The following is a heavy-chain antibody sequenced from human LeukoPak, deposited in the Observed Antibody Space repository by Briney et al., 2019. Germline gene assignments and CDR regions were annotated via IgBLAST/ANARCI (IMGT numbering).Heavy chain of an antibody. D-gene: IGHD1-26*01. Sequence: PGGTQRLSCTASGFTFSSYGMHWVRQAPGKGLEWVAVISYDGSNKYYADSVKGRFTVSRDNARNSLYLEMNSLRAEDTAVYYCARVSRGKWELLGAHDYWGQGTLVTVSS. CDR1: GFTFSSYG. V-gene: IGHV3-30*03. CDR3: ARVSRGKWELLGAHDY. J-gene: IGHJ4*02. CDR2: ISYDGSNK.